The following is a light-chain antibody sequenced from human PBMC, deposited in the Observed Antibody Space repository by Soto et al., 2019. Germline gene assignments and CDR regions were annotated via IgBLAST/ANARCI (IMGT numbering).Light chain of an antibody. J-gene: IGLJ1*01. CDR2: EVA. CDR1: SSDVGGYDY. CDR3: SSYTNTGTLYV. V-gene: IGLV2-14*01. Sequence: QSVLTQPPSASGSPGRSVTISCTGTSSDVGGYDYVSWFQQHPGKAPKLIIYEVAKRPSGVSSRFSGSKSGNTASLTISGLQAEDEADYHCSSYTNTGTLYVFGTGTKVTVL.